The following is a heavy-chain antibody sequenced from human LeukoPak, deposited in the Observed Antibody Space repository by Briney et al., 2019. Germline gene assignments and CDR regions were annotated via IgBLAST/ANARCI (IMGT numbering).Heavy chain of an antibody. CDR1: GGSISSYY. V-gene: IGHV4-59*08. CDR2: IYYSGST. J-gene: IGHJ4*02. D-gene: IGHD3-22*01. Sequence: SETLSLTCAVYGGSISSYYWSWIRQPPGKGLEWIGYIYYSGSTNYNPSLKSRVTISVDTSKNQFSLKLSSVTAADTAVYYCARPHSSGYYYFDYWGQGTLVTVSS. CDR3: ARPHSSGYYYFDY.